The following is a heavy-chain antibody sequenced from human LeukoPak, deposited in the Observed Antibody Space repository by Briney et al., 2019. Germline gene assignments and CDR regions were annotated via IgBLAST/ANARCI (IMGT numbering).Heavy chain of an antibody. CDR1: GLTFSSYG. J-gene: IGHJ4*02. CDR3: AATYSSSFPFDY. V-gene: IGHV3-30*02. D-gene: IGHD6-6*01. CDR2: IRYDGSNK. Sequence: GGSLRLSCAPSGLTFSSYGMHWVRQAPGKGLEWVAFIRYDGSNKYYADSVKGRFTISKDNSKNTLYLQMNSLRAEVTAVYYCAATYSSSFPFDYWGQGTLVTVAS.